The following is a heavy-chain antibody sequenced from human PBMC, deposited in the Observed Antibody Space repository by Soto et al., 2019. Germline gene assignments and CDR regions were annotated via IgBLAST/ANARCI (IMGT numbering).Heavy chain of an antibody. CDR3: ARTVAGYFAS. V-gene: IGHV1-18*01. D-gene: IGHD6-19*01. CDR2: ISTYNGDT. CDR1: GYTXSSSG. J-gene: IGHJ4*02. Sequence: SXKVSFKAAGYTXSSSGIGWVRQAPGQGPEWMGWISTYNGDTNYAQKFQGRVTMTTDTSTSTAYMDLRSLRSDDRAVYYCARTVAGYFASWGQGTLGTVS.